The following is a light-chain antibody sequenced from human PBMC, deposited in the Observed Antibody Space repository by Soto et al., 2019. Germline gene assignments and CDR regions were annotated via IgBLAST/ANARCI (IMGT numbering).Light chain of an antibody. CDR2: YDD. CDR1: SSNIGNND. V-gene: IGLV1-36*01. J-gene: IGLJ2*01. CDR3: AAWDDSLNGVV. Sequence: QAVLTQPPSVSEAPRQRVTISCSGSSSNIGNNDVTWYQQLPGKAPKLLIYYDDVLPSGVSDRFSGSKSGTSASLAISGLQSEDEADYYCAAWDDSLNGVVFGGGTKLTVL.